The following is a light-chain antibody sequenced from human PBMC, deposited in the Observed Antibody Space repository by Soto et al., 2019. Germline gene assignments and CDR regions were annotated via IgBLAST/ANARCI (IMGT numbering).Light chain of an antibody. Sequence: QSALTQPRSVSGSPGQSVTISCTGTSSDVGGYNNVSWYQQHPGKAPKLMIYDVSKRPSGVPDRFSGSKSGNTASLTISGLQAEDEADYYCCSYAGSYTLWVFGTGTKLTVL. J-gene: IGLJ1*01. CDR2: DVS. V-gene: IGLV2-11*01. CDR3: CSYAGSYTLWV. CDR1: SSDVGGYNN.